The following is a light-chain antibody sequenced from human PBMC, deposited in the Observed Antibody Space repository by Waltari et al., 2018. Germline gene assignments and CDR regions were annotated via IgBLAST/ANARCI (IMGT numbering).Light chain of an antibody. J-gene: IGLJ2*01. Sequence: QSALTQPASVSGSPVQSITISCPGTSHDVGGYNYVSWYQQHHGKAPTLMIYDVSNRPSGVSNRFSGSKSGNTASLTSSGLQAEDEADYYCSSYTSSSTLVVFGGGTKLTVL. CDR1: SHDVGGYNY. CDR3: SSYTSSSTLVV. CDR2: DVS. V-gene: IGLV2-14*03.